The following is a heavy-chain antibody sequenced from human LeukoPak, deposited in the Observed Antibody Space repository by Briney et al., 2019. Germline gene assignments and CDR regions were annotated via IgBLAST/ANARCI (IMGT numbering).Heavy chain of an antibody. CDR2: ISGSGSPI. D-gene: IGHD7-27*01. J-gene: IGHJ4*02. CDR1: GFTFSSYS. CDR3: VRDVAWAFDS. V-gene: IGHV3-48*04. Sequence: GGSLRLSCAASGFTFSSYSMNWVRQAPGKGLEWLSYISGSGSPIYYADSVKGRFTISRDNAKNSLYLQMSSLRAEDTAVYYCVRDVAWAFDSWGQGTLVTVSS.